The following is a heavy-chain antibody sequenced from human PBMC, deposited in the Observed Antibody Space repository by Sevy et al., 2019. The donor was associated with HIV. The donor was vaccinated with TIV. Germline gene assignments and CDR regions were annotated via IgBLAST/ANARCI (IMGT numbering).Heavy chain of an antibody. J-gene: IGHJ3*02. Sequence: GGSLRLSCAASGFTFSSYAMSWVRQAPGKGLEWVSAISGSGGSTYYADSVKGRFTMSRDNSKNTLYLQMNSLRAEDTAVYYCARGYHVGDGRGLLNPDYAFDIWGQGTMVTVSS. CDR1: GFTFSSYA. CDR2: ISGSGGST. D-gene: IGHD2-21*01. CDR3: ARGYHVGDGRGLLNPDYAFDI. V-gene: IGHV3-23*01.